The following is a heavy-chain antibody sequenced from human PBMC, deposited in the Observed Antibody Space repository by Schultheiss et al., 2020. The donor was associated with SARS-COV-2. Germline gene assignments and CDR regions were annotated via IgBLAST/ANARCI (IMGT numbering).Heavy chain of an antibody. D-gene: IGHD3-22*01. CDR1: GYTFTSYA. V-gene: IGHV1-2*02. Sequence: ASVKVSCKASGYTFTSYAMNWVRQAPGQGLEWMGGINPNSGGTDYGQKFQGRVTMTRDTSISTAYMELSRLRSDDTAVYYCARYYDSSGEVWGQGTTVTVSS. CDR3: ARYYDSSGEV. J-gene: IGHJ6*02. CDR2: INPNSGGT.